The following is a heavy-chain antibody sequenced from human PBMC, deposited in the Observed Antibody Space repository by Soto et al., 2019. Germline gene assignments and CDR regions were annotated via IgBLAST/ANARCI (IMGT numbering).Heavy chain of an antibody. Sequence: QLQLQESGPGLVKPSETLSLTCTVSGGSISSSSYYWGWIRQPPGKGLEWIGSIYYSGSTYYNPSLKSRVTISVXXSXNXXSLKLSSVTAADTAVYYCARLVRYSGSYPGGLFDYWGQGTLVTVSS. CDR1: GGSISSSSYY. CDR3: ARLVRYSGSYPGGLFDY. CDR2: IYYSGST. D-gene: IGHD1-26*01. V-gene: IGHV4-39*01. J-gene: IGHJ4*02.